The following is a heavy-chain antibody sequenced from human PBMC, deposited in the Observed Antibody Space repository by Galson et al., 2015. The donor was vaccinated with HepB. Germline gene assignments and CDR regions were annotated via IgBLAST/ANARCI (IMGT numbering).Heavy chain of an antibody. J-gene: IGHJ6*02. V-gene: IGHV1-18*01. D-gene: IGHD6-13*01. CDR2: ISAYNGNT. CDR3: ARDEGGSSWQYYYYGMDV. CDR1: GYTFTSYG. Sequence: SVKVSCKASGYTFTSYGISWVRQAPGQGLEWMGWISAYNGNTNYAQKLQGRVTMTTDTSTSTAYMELRSLRSDDTAVYYCARDEGGSSWQYYYYGMDVWGQGTTVTVSS.